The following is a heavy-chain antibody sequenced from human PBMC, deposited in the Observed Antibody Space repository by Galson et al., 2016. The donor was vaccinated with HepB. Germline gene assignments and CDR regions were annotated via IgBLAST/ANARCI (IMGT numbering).Heavy chain of an antibody. Sequence: SLRLSCAASGCTFRSYGMHWVRQAPGKGLERVAVISYDGNNKYYADSVKGRFTISRDNSKNTLYLQMNSLRAEDTAVYYCAKDGRDAYNFNYYYYAMDVWGQGTTVTVSS. CDR3: AKDGRDAYNFNYYYYAMDV. CDR1: GCTFRSYG. V-gene: IGHV3-30*18. J-gene: IGHJ6*02. CDR2: ISYDGNNK. D-gene: IGHD5-24*01.